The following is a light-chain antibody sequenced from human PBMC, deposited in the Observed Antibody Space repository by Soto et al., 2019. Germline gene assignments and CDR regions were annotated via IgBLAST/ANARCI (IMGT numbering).Light chain of an antibody. CDR3: GTWDSSLSAGV. V-gene: IGLV1-51*01. Sequence: QSVLTQPPSVSAAPGQKVTISCSGSSSNIGNNYVSWYQQLPGTAPKLLIYDNNKRPSGIPDRFSGSKSGTSATLGITGLQTGDEADYYCGTWDSSLSAGVLGTGNKVTVL. CDR2: DNN. CDR1: SSNIGNNY. J-gene: IGLJ1*01.